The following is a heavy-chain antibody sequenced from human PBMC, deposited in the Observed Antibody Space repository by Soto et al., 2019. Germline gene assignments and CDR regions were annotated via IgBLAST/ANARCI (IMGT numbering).Heavy chain of an antibody. J-gene: IGHJ4*02. V-gene: IGHV1-69*08. D-gene: IGHD5-12*01. Sequence: QVQLVQSGAEVKKPGSSVKVSCKASGGTFSSYTISWVRQAPGQGLEWMGRIIPILGIANYAQKFQGRVTITADKSTSTAYMELSSLRSEDTAVYYCARDGISGYDPNYFDYWGQGTLVTVSS. CDR3: ARDGISGYDPNYFDY. CDR2: IIPILGIA. CDR1: GGTFSSYT.